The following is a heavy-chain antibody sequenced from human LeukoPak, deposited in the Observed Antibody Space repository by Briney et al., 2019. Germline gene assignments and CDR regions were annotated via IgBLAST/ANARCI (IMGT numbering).Heavy chain of an antibody. Sequence: GESLKISCKGSGYSFTRYWIGWVRQMPGKGLEWMGIIYPGDSDTRYSPAFQGQVTIPAAKSINTAYLQWSSLKASDTAMYYCARLPLTTGGFDYWGQGTLVTVSS. CDR3: ARLPLTTGGFDY. V-gene: IGHV5-51*01. CDR2: IYPGDSDT. J-gene: IGHJ4*02. CDR1: GYSFTRYW. D-gene: IGHD4-17*01.